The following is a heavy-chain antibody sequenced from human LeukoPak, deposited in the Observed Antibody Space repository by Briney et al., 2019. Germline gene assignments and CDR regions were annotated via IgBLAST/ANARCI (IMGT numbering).Heavy chain of an antibody. Sequence: SVMVSYKASGGTFSSYTISWVRQAPGQGLEWMGGIIPIFGTANYAQKFQGRVTITADESTSTAYMELSSLRSEDTAVYYCASAPGRYYDILTGWYYYYYMDVWGKGTTVTVPS. J-gene: IGHJ6*03. V-gene: IGHV1-69*13. CDR3: ASAPGRYYDILTGWYYYYYMDV. CDR2: IIPIFGTA. CDR1: GGTFSSYT. D-gene: IGHD3-9*01.